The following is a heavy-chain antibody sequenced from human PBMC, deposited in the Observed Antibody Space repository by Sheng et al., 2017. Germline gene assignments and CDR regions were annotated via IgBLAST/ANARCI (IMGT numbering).Heavy chain of an antibody. CDR1: GFSITTTGMC. Sequence: QVTLRESGPALVKPTQTLILTCSLSGFSITTTGMCVTWIRHAPRERPWSGLHALIGMMINFTTPLCRPGSPSPRTPTKNRVVLTMTNMDPVDTGTYYCARMQKGGREPSNSANYYYIDFWGRGTTVTVSS. CDR2: LIGMMI. V-gene: IGHV2-70*17. J-gene: IGHJ6*03. D-gene: IGHD6-6*01. CDR3: ARMQKGGREPSNSANYYYIDF.